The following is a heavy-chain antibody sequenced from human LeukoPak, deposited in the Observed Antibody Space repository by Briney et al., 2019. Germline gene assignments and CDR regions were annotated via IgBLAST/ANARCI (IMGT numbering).Heavy chain of an antibody. V-gene: IGHV1-69*04. CDR2: IIPILSLT. CDR3: SRGGEFASAIDS. Sequence: GASVKVSCKASGGTFSSYAISWVRQAPGQGLEWMGRIIPILSLTNYAEKFQGRVTITADTPTSTAYMELSSLRSDDTAVYYCSRGGEFASAIDSWGQGTLLTVSS. D-gene: IGHD4-17*01. CDR1: GGTFSSYA. J-gene: IGHJ4*02.